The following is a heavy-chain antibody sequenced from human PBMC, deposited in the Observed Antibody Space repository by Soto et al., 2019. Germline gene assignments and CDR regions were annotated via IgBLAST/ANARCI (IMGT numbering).Heavy chain of an antibody. CDR1: GFTFSSYS. D-gene: IGHD3-16*02. Sequence: GGSLRLSCAASGFTFSSYSMNWVRQAPGKGLEWVSSISSSSSYIYYADSVKGRFTISRDNAKNSLYLQMNSLRAEDTAVYYCARGPIYDYIWGSYRYSNWFDPWGQGTLVTVSS. V-gene: IGHV3-21*01. CDR2: ISSSSSYI. CDR3: ARGPIYDYIWGSYRYSNWFDP. J-gene: IGHJ5*02.